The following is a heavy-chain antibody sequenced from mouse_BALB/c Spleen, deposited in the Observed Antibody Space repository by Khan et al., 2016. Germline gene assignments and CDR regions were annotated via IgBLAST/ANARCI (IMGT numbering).Heavy chain of an antibody. D-gene: IGHD2-4*01. CDR1: GFTFSDYY. CDR2: ISDGGSYT. Sequence: EVELVESGGGLVKPGGSLKLSCAASGFTFSDYYMYWVRQTPEKRREWVATISDGGSYTYYPDSVKGRFAISRDNAKNNLYLQMSSLKSEDTAMYYCAREGLRRGFAYWGQGTLVTVSA. CDR3: AREGLRRGFAY. V-gene: IGHV5-4*02. J-gene: IGHJ3*01.